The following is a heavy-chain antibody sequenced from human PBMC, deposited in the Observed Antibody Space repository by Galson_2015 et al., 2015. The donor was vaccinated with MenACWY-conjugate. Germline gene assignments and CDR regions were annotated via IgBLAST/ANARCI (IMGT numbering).Heavy chain of an antibody. Sequence: SVKVSCKASEYTFTSFAMHWVRQAPGQGLEWMGAIISAFGRTNYAQKFQGRVTISADASTNIFYMELSSLRPEDTAMYYCANNYYDSGRYFDYWGQGTLVIVSS. V-gene: IGHV1-69*13. CDR3: ANNYYDSGRYFDY. D-gene: IGHD3-22*01. CDR1: EYTFTSFA. J-gene: IGHJ4*02. CDR2: IISAFGRT.